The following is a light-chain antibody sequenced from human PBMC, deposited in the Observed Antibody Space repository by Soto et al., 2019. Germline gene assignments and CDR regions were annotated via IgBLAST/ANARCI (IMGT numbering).Light chain of an antibody. CDR3: KKYGRSPPVK. CDR2: GAS. V-gene: IGKV3-20*01. CDR1: QSVSSN. Sequence: FTYSPTTFTWSRGETSTLSCRASQSVSSNLAWYKQKPGQAPRPLIYGASTRAAGIPDRFSGSGSGTDFTLTISRLEPEDFAVYYCKKYGRSPPVKFGEGTKVDIK. J-gene: IGKJ1*01.